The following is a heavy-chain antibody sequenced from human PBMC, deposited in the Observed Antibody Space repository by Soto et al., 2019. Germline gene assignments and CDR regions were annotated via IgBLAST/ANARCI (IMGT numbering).Heavy chain of an antibody. Sequence: LGGSLRLSCEASGFIFGNYSMNWVRQAPGKGLEWVSSISSRSNFIYYADSLRGRVTISRDNTQNSLHLQMNSLRVEDTAIYYCARVQELYGNSVYYYGMDVWGQGTTVTVSS. CDR1: GFIFGNYS. V-gene: IGHV3-21*01. D-gene: IGHD3-10*01. J-gene: IGHJ6*02. CDR3: ARVQELYGNSVYYYGMDV. CDR2: ISSRSNFI.